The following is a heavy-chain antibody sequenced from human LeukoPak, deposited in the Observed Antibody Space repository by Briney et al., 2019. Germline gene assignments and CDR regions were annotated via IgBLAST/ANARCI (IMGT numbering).Heavy chain of an antibody. D-gene: IGHD4-23*01. J-gene: IGHJ3*02. V-gene: IGHV1-69*05. CDR1: GGTFSSYA. CDR3: ARARWSTGDDAFDI. CDR2: IIPIFGTA. Sequence: SVKVSCKASGGTFSSYAISWVRQAPGQGLEWMGGIIPIFGTANYAQKFQGRVTITTDESTSTAYMELSSLRSEDTAVYYCARARWSTGDDAFDIWGQGTMVTASS.